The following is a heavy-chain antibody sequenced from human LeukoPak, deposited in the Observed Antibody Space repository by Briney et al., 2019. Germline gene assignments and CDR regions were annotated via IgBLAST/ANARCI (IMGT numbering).Heavy chain of an antibody. J-gene: IGHJ4*02. CDR1: GFTFSSYS. CDR2: IGTTSNYI. V-gene: IGHV3-21*01. Sequence: GGSLRLSCAASGFTFSSYSMNWVRQAPGKGLEWVSSIGTTSNYIYYADSVKGRFTISRDNAKNSLFLQMNSLRAEDTAVYYCARDVYSGYRGDYFDYWGQGTLVTVSS. D-gene: IGHD3-22*01. CDR3: ARDVYSGYRGDYFDY.